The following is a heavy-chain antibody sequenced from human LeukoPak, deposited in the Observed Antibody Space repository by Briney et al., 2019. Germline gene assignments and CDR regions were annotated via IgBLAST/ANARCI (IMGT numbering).Heavy chain of an antibody. CDR3: ARDMGSSTIFGVVPYWYFDL. Sequence: PSETLSLTCTVSGGSISSYYWSWIRQPAGKGLEWIGRIYTSGSTDYSPSLKSRVTISVDKSKHQFSLKLSSVTAAATAVYYCARDMGSSTIFGVVPYWYFDLWGRGTLVTVSS. J-gene: IGHJ2*01. D-gene: IGHD3-3*01. V-gene: IGHV4-4*07. CDR1: GGSISSYY. CDR2: IYTSGST.